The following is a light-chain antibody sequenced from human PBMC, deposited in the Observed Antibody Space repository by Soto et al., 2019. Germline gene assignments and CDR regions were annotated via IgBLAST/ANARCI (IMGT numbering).Light chain of an antibody. Sequence: EIVMTQSPATLSVSPGERTTLSCKASQSVSTILAWYQQKPGQAPRLLIYGASNRATGIPDRFSGSGSGTDFTLTISKLEPEDFAVYHCQQYGGSPRTFGQGTKVDIK. CDR3: QQYGGSPRT. CDR1: QSVSTI. CDR2: GAS. J-gene: IGKJ1*01. V-gene: IGKV3-20*01.